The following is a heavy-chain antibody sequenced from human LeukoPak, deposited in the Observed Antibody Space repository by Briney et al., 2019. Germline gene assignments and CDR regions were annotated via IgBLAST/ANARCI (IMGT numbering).Heavy chain of an antibody. Sequence: GGSLRLSCAASGFTFSSYAMSWVRQAPGKGLEWVSAISGSGGSTYYADSVKGRFTISRDNSKNTLYLQMHSLRAEDTAVYYCAKDLWFGELYYWGQGTLVTVSS. CDR2: ISGSGGST. CDR1: GFTFSSYA. D-gene: IGHD3-10*01. J-gene: IGHJ4*02. CDR3: AKDLWFGELYY. V-gene: IGHV3-23*01.